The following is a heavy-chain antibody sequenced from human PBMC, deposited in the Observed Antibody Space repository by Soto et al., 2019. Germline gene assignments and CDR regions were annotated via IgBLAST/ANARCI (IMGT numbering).Heavy chain of an antibody. D-gene: IGHD5-18*01. J-gene: IGHJ4*02. CDR3: ARLSGYSYGSSIDY. CDR1: GGSISSGDYY. Sequence: SETLSLTCTVSGGSISSGDYYWSWIRQPPGKGLEWIGYIYYSGSTYYNPSLKSRVTISVDTSKNQFSLKLSSVTAADTAVYYCARLSGYSYGSSIDYWGQGTLVTVSS. V-gene: IGHV4-30-4*01. CDR2: IYYSGST.